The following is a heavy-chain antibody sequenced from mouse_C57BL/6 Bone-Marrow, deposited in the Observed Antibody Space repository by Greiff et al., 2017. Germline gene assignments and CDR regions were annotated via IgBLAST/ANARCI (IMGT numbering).Heavy chain of an antibody. CDR1: GYTFTDYN. V-gene: IGHV1-18*01. CDR3: ARSNTSVSWFAY. Sequence: VQLKESGPELVKPGASVKISCKASGYTFTDYNMDWVKQSHGKSLAWIGDINPNNGGTIYNQKFKGKATLTVDKSSSTAYMELRSLTSEDTAVYYCARSNTSVSWFAYWGQGTLVTVSA. CDR2: INPNNGGT. D-gene: IGHD1-1*01. J-gene: IGHJ3*01.